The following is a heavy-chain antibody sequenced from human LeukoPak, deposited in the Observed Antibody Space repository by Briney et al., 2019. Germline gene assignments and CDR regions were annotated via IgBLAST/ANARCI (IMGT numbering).Heavy chain of an antibody. CDR2: IYPGDSDT. Sequence: GESLKISCKGSGNNFTNYWIGWVRQMPGKGLEWMGIIYPGDSDTRYSTSFQGQVTISADKSISTAYLQWSSLKASDTAMYYCARITTYYESDGYYDNPFDYWGQGTLVTVSS. V-gene: IGHV5-51*01. D-gene: IGHD3-22*01. CDR1: GNNFTNYW. CDR3: ARITTYYESDGYYDNPFDY. J-gene: IGHJ4*02.